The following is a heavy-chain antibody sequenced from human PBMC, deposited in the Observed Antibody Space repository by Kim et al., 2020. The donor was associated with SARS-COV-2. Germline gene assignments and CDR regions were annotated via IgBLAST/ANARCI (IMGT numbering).Heavy chain of an antibody. J-gene: IGHJ6*03. Sequence: YSPSFQDNVTISADKSISTAYLQWSSLKASDTAMYYCARPHYYYYYMDVWGKGTTVTVSS. CDR3: ARPHYYYYYMDV. V-gene: IGHV5-51*01.